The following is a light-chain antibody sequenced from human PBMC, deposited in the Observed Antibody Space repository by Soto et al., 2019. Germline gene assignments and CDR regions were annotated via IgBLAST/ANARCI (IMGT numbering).Light chain of an antibody. CDR2: AAS. V-gene: IGKV1-39*01. CDR1: QSISSY. CDR3: QQSYSTPLT. Sequence: DIQMTQSPSSLSASVGDRATITCRASQSISSYLNWYQQKPGKAPKLLIYAASSLQSGVPSRFSGSGSGTDFTLNISSMKTEDLATYYCQQSYSTPLTFGRGTKVEIK. J-gene: IGKJ4*01.